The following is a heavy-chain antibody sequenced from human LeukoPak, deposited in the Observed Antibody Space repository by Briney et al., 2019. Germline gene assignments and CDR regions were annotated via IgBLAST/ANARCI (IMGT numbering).Heavy chain of an antibody. CDR3: AANYGVGATPIAD. V-gene: IGHV3-48*01. CDR1: GFTFSSYS. CDR2: ISSSSSTI. D-gene: IGHD1-26*01. J-gene: IGHJ4*02. Sequence: SGGSLRLSCAASGFTFSSYSMNWVRQAPGKGLEWVSYISSSSSTIYYADSVKGRFTISRDNAKNSLYLQMNSLRAEDTAVYYCAANYGVGATPIADWGQGTLVTASS.